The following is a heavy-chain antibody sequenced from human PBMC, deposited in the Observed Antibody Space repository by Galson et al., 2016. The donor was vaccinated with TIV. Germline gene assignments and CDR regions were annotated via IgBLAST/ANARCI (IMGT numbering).Heavy chain of an antibody. V-gene: IGHV3-30*02. J-gene: IGHJ4*02. CDR1: GFMFNMFG. Sequence: SLRLSCAASGFMFNMFGMHWVRQAPGKGLEWVAFIRFDETAKTYADSVKGRFTISRDIHKNTLYWQMHSMSTDDTAVYYCAKEQRPYRGGDCWPPPLDYWGQGTLVTVSS. CDR2: IRFDETAK. CDR3: AKEQRPYRGGDCWPPPLDY. D-gene: IGHD2-21*01.